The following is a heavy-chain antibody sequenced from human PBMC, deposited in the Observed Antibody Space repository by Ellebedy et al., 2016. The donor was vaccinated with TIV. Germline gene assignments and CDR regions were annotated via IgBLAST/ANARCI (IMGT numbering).Heavy chain of an antibody. V-gene: IGHV3-23*01. CDR3: ATNYYDSSGFYYGYY. Sequence: GESLKISCAASGFPLNNQAMTWVRQAPGEGLESVAGISANSVNTYYAESVKGRFTISRENSRNTLYLHMTSLRAEDTAVYYCATNYYDSSGFYYGYYWGQGTPVTVSS. CDR1: GFPLNNQA. J-gene: IGHJ4*02. D-gene: IGHD3-22*01. CDR2: ISANSVNT.